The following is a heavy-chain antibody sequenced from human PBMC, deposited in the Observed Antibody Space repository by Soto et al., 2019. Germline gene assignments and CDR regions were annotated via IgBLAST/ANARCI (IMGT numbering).Heavy chain of an antibody. J-gene: IGHJ6*03. V-gene: IGHV3-23*01. CDR3: AKRKEGFGEFNYYYYYMDV. D-gene: IGHD3-10*01. CDR2: ISGSGGST. CDR1: GFTFSSYA. Sequence: EVQLLESGGGLVQPGGSLRLSCAASGFTFSSYAMSWVRQAPGKGLEWVSAISGSGGSTYYADSVKGRFTISRDNSKNTVYLQMNSLRAEDTAVYYCAKRKEGFGEFNYYYYYMDVWGKGTTVTVSS.